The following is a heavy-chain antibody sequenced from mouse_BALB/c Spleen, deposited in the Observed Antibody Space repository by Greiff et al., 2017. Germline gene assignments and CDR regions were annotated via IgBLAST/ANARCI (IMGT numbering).Heavy chain of an antibody. CDR2: ISDGGSYT. J-gene: IGHJ2*01. CDR3: ARGPYFDY. CDR1: GFTFSDYY. V-gene: IGHV5-4*02. Sequence: EVQGVESGGGLVKPGGSLKLSCAASGFTFSDYYMYWVRQTPEKRLEWVATISDGGSYTYYPDSVKGRFTISRDNAKNNLYLQMSSLKSEDTAMYYCARGPYFDYWGQGTTLTVSS.